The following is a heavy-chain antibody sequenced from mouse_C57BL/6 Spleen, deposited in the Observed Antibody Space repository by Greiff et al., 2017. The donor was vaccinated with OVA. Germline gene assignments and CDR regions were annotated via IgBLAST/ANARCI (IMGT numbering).Heavy chain of an antibody. Sequence: VQLVESGPGLVQPSQSLSITCTVSGFSLTSYGVHWVRQSPGKGLEWLGVIWSGGSTDYNAAFISRLSISKDNSKSQVFFKMNSLQADDTAIYYCAAPDYDEGWFAYWGQGTLVTVSA. CDR3: AAPDYDEGWFAY. J-gene: IGHJ3*01. CDR2: IWSGGST. CDR1: GFSLTSYG. V-gene: IGHV2-2*01. D-gene: IGHD2-4*01.